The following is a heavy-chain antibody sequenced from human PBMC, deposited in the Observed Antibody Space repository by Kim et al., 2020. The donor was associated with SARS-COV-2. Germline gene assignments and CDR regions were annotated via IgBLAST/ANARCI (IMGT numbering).Heavy chain of an antibody. CDR1: GFTFDDYA. J-gene: IGHJ4*02. Sequence: GGSLRLSCAASGFTFDDYAMHWVRQAPGKGLEWVSGISWNSGSIGYADSVKGRFTISRDNAKNSLYLQMNSLRAEDTALYYCAKSSRIAAQGFDYWGQGTLVTVSS. CDR3: AKSSRIAAQGFDY. D-gene: IGHD6-13*01. V-gene: IGHV3-9*01. CDR2: ISWNSGSI.